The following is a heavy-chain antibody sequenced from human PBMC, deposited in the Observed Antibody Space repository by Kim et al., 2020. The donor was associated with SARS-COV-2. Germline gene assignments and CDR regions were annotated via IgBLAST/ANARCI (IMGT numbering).Heavy chain of an antibody. CDR2: IKKDGSER. D-gene: IGHD1-7*01. V-gene: IGHV3-7*01. J-gene: IGHJ5*02. CDR1: GFSFSTFW. CDR3: ARGTTGPHADWFDP. Sequence: GGPLRLSCAASGFSFSTFWMSWVRQAPGKGLEWVANIKKDGSERQYVDSVKGRFTISRDNARNSLYLQMSSLRGEDTAVYYCARGTTGPHADWFDPWGQG.